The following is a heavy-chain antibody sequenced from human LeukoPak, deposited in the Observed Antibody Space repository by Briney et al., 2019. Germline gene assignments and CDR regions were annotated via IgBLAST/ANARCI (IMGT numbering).Heavy chain of an antibody. CDR3: ARAHIGNDLFIDY. V-gene: IGHV1-2*02. D-gene: IGHD2-21*01. J-gene: IGHJ4*02. CDR2: INPNSGGT. CDR1: VYTFTGHY. Sequence: ASVKVSCKASVYTFTGHYMHWVRQAPGQGLEWMGWINPNSGGTNYAQKFQGRVTMTRDTSISTAYMDLSSLKSDDTAVYYCARAHIGNDLFIDYWGQGTLVTVSS.